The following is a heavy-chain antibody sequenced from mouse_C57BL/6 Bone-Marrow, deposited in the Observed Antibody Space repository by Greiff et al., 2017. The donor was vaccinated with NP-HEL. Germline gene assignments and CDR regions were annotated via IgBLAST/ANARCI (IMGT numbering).Heavy chain of an antibody. V-gene: IGHV7-1*01. Sequence: EVQLVESGGGLVQSGRSLRLSCATSGFTFSDFYMEWVRQAPGKGLEWIAASRNKANDYTTEYSASVKGRFIVSRDTSQSILYLQMNALRAEDTAIYYCARDANYALYAMDYWGQGTSVTVSS. CDR1: GFTFSDFY. CDR2: SRNKANDYTT. CDR3: ARDANYALYAMDY. J-gene: IGHJ4*01. D-gene: IGHD1-1*01.